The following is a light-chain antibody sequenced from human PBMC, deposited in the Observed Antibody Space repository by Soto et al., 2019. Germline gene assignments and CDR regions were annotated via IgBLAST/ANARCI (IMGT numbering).Light chain of an antibody. CDR3: QQANSFFALS. CDR1: QDISTW. V-gene: IGKV1D-12*01. CDR2: AAS. Sequence: DIQLTQSPSSVSASIGDSVTITCRASQDISTWLAWYQHKPGKAPKLLIFAASSLQTGVPSRFSGSGSGTDFTLTISGLQAEDFATYYCQQANSFFALSFGGGTNVEIK. J-gene: IGKJ4*01.